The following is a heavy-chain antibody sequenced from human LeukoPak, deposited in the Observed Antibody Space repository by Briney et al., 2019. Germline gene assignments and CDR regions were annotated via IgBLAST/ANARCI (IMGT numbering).Heavy chain of an antibody. V-gene: IGHV3-30*02. CDR1: GFTFSSYA. D-gene: IGHD1-26*01. CDR3: ARDGIVGATPGFDP. CDR2: IHYDGSNN. J-gene: IGHJ5*02. Sequence: GGSLRLSCAASGFTFSSYAMHWVRQAPGKGLEWVAFIHYDGSNNYYADSVKGRFTISRDNAKNSLYLQMNSLRAEDTAVYYCARDGIVGATPGFDPWGQGTLVTVSS.